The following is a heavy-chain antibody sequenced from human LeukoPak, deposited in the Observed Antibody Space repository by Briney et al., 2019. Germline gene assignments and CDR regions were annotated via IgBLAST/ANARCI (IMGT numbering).Heavy chain of an antibody. CDR2: MSPNSGVT. D-gene: IGHD6-13*01. V-gene: IGHV1-8*01. J-gene: IGHJ4*02. CDR3: ARGVAAGVDF. CDR1: GYPFTSLD. Sequence: ASVKVSCKASGYPFTSLDLNWVRQATGQGPEWMGWMSPNSGVTGYAQKFQGRVTVTRDISISTAYMELSSLTSEDTAVYYCARGVAAGVDFWGQGTLVTVSS.